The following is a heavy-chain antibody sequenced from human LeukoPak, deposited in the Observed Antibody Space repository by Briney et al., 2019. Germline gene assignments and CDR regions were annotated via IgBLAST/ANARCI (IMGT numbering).Heavy chain of an antibody. V-gene: IGHV1-69*05. CDR2: IIPIFGTV. Sequence: SVKVSCKASGGTFSSYAISWVRQAPGQGLEWMGGIIPIFGTVNYAQKFQGRVTITTDESTSTAYIELSSLRSEDTAVYYCVPRFGDRGAVDYWGQGTLVTVSS. D-gene: IGHD3-10*01. J-gene: IGHJ4*02. CDR3: VPRFGDRGAVDY. CDR1: GGTFSSYA.